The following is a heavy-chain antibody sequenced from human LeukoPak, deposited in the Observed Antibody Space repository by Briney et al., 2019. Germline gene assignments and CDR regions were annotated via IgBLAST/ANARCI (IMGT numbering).Heavy chain of an antibody. D-gene: IGHD6-19*01. CDR3: AGGSGWLYFDY. CDR1: RFTVSNNY. CDR2: IYNAGST. Sequence: GESLRLSCAASRFTVSNNYMSWVRQAPGMGLKWVSTIYNAGSTSYADSVKGRFTISRDNSKNTLYLQMTSLRAEDTAVYYCAGGSGWLYFDYWGQGTLVTVSS. V-gene: IGHV3-66*01. J-gene: IGHJ4*02.